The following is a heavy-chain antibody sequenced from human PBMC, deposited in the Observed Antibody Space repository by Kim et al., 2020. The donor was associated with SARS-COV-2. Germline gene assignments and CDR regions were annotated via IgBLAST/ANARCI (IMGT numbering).Heavy chain of an antibody. Sequence: SVKGRVTISRDNAKNSLYLQMNSLRAEDTAVYYCARDPYSSGWGLYYFDYWGQGTLVTVSS. CDR3: ARDPYSSGWGLYYFDY. J-gene: IGHJ4*02. D-gene: IGHD6-19*01. V-gene: IGHV3-21*01.